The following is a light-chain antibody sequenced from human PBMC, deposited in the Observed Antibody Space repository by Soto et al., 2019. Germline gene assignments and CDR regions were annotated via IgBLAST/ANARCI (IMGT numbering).Light chain of an antibody. CDR2: GAS. CDR1: QSVSSSY. CDR3: QHYGSSPFT. Sequence: EIVLTQSPGTLSLSPGERATLSCRASQSVSSSYLAWYQQKPGQAPRLLVYGASSRATGIPDRFSGSGSWTDLTLTISRVEPEDFEVYYCQHYGSSPFTFVPGTRVDIK. V-gene: IGKV3-20*01. J-gene: IGKJ3*01.